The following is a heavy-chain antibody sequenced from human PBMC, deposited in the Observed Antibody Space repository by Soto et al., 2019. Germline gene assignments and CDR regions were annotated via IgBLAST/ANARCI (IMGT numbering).Heavy chain of an antibody. CDR2: SIPIFGTA. Sequence: QVQLVQSGAEVKKPGSSVKVSCKASGGTFISYAISWVRQAPGQGLEWMGGSIPIFGTANYAQKFQGRVTITADESTRTAYMELSSLRSEDTAVYYCARTPMYSSSFPDYWGQGTLVTVSS. J-gene: IGHJ4*02. CDR3: ARTPMYSSSFPDY. V-gene: IGHV1-69*01. D-gene: IGHD6-13*01. CDR1: GGTFISYA.